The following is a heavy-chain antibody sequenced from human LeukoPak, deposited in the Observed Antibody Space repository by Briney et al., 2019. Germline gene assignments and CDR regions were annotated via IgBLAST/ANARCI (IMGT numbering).Heavy chain of an antibody. CDR1: GFTFSGYA. V-gene: IGHV3-23*01. CDR3: AKAVGSYYYYYGMDV. Sequence: GGSLRLSCAASGFTFSGYAMSWVRQAPGKGLEWVSLISGSGDSTYYADSVKGRFTISRDNSKNTLYLQMNSLRAEDTAVYYCAKAVGSYYYYYGMDVWGXXXTXTVSS. J-gene: IGHJ6*01. CDR2: ISGSGDST.